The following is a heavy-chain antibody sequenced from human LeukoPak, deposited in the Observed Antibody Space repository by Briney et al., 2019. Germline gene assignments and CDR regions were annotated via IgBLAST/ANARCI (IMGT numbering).Heavy chain of an antibody. CDR3: AKDALDGQWLVEAGYFDY. CDR2: ISWNSGSI. J-gene: IGHJ4*02. V-gene: IGHV3-9*01. D-gene: IGHD6-19*01. Sequence: PGRSLRLSCAASGFTFDDYAMHWVRQAPGKGLEWVSGISWNSGSIGYADSVKGRFTISRDNAKNSLYLQMNSLRAEDTALYYCAKDALDGQWLVEAGYFDYWGQGTLVTVSS. CDR1: GFTFDDYA.